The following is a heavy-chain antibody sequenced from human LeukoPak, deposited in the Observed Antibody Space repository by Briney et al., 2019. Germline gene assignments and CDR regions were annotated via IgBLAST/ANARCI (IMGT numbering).Heavy chain of an antibody. J-gene: IGHJ6*03. V-gene: IGHV3-23*01. Sequence: GGSLRLSCAASGFTFSSYAMSWVRQAPGKGLEWVSAISGSGGSTYYAGSVKGRFTISRDNAKNSLYLQMNSLRAEDTAVYYCAREDIVVVPAAIRDYYYYMDVWGKGTTVTVSS. CDR1: GFTFSSYA. CDR3: AREDIVVVPAAIRDYYYYMDV. D-gene: IGHD2-2*02. CDR2: ISGSGGST.